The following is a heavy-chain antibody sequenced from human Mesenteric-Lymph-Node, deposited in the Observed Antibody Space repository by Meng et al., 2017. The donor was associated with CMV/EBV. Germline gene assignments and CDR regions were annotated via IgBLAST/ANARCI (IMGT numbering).Heavy chain of an antibody. CDR2: IYSGGSST. D-gene: IGHD6-13*01. V-gene: IGHV3-NL1*01. CDR1: GFMFSHYE. Sequence: GESLKISCAASGFMFSHYEMNWVRQAPGKGLEWVSVIYSGGSSTYYADSVKGRFTISRDNSKKTLYLQMNSLRAEDTAVYYCAKDKAAVVEEGYGTDVWGQGSTVTVSS. CDR3: AKDKAAVVEEGYGTDV. J-gene: IGHJ6*02.